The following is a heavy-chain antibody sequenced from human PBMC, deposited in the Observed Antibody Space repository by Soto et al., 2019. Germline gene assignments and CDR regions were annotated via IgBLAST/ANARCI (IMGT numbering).Heavy chain of an antibody. CDR3: ARDPNDSSAYYHHYYYGMDV. CDR1: GYTFTSYG. V-gene: IGHV1-3*01. D-gene: IGHD3-22*01. CDR2: INAGNGNT. J-gene: IGHJ6*02. Sequence: ASVKVSCKASGYTFTSYGIHWVRQAPGQRLEWTGWINAGNGNTKYSEKFQGRVAITRDTSAGTAYLELSSLRSEDTAVYYCARDPNDSSAYYHHYYYGMDVWGQGTTVTVSS.